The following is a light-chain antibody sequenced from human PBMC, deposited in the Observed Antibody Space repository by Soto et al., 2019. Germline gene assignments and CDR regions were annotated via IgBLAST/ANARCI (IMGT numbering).Light chain of an antibody. CDR3: QQYGSSPLT. CDR2: GAS. V-gene: IGKV3-20*01. Sequence: EIVLTQSPGTLSLSPGERATLSCRASQTVRSNSFGWYQQKPGQAPSLLIFGASSRATGIPDRFSGSGSGTDFTLTINRLEPEDFAVYYCQQYGSSPLTFGQGTRLEIK. J-gene: IGKJ2*01. CDR1: QTVRSNS.